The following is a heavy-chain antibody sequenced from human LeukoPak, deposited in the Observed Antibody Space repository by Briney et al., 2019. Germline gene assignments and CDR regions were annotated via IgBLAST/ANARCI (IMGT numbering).Heavy chain of an antibody. CDR2: IYSGGSS. V-gene: IGHV3-53*01. Sequence: GGSLRLSCAASGFTVSSNYMSWVRQAPGKGLEWVSIIYSGGSSYYADSVKGRFTISRDNSKNTLYLQMNSLRAEDTAVYYCAKLPYYDSSGYYYVGIDYWGQGTLVTVSS. CDR1: GFTVSSNY. CDR3: AKLPYYDSSGYYYVGIDY. D-gene: IGHD3-22*01. J-gene: IGHJ4*02.